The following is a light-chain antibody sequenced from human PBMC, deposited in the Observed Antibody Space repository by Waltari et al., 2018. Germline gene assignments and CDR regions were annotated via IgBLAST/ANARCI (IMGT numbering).Light chain of an antibody. V-gene: IGLV2-14*03. CDR2: DVS. CDR1: SSDVGGYNH. Sequence: QSALTQPASVSGSPGQSITISCTGTSSDVGGYNHVSWYQQHPGKAPKLMIYDVSSRSSGVSNRLLGSKSGNTASLTISGLQAEDEAVYFCSSYSTSITPYVFGTGTKVTVL. CDR3: SSYSTSITPYV. J-gene: IGLJ1*01.